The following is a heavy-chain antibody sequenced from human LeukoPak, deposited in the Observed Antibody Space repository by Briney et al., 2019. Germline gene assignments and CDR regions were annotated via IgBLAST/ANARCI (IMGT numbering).Heavy chain of an antibody. Sequence: GASVKVSCKASGGTFSSYAISWVRQAPGQGLEWMGGIIPIFGTANYAQKFQGRVTITADESTSTAYMELSSLRSEDTAVYYCARDLGLRFLDPLYYYYGMDVWGQGTTVTVSS. CDR1: GGTFSSYA. D-gene: IGHD3-3*01. CDR2: IIPIFGTA. CDR3: ARDLGLRFLDPLYYYYGMDV. V-gene: IGHV1-69*13. J-gene: IGHJ6*02.